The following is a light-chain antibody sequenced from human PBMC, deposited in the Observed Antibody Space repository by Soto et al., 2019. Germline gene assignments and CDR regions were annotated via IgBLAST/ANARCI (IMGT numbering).Light chain of an antibody. V-gene: IGLV2-14*01. CDR1: SSDVGAYNY. CDR3: SSYTSTSTPVI. CDR2: EVS. Sequence: QSALTQPASVSGSPGQSITISCTGTSSDVGAYNYVSWYQQHPGKAPKLMISEVSNRPSGVSNRFSGSKSGNTASLTISGLQAEDEADYYCSSYTSTSTPVIFGGGTKVTVL. J-gene: IGLJ2*01.